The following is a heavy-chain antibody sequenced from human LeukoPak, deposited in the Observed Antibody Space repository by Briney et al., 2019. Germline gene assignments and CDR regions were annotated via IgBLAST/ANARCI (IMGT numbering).Heavy chain of an antibody. V-gene: IGHV4-59*12. D-gene: IGHD4-17*01. J-gene: IGHJ4*02. CDR3: ARESPSYGDYVGVDY. CDR2: IYYSGST. CDR1: GGSISSYY. Sequence: SETLSLTCTVSGGSISSYYWSWIRQPPGKGLEWIGYIYYSGSTYYNPSLKSRVTISVDTSKNQFSLKLSSVTAADTAVYYYARESPSYGDYVGVDYWGQGTLVTVSS.